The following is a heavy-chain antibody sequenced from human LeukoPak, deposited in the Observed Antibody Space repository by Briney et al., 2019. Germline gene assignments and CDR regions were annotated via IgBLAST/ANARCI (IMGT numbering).Heavy chain of an antibody. CDR2: IIPIFGTA. V-gene: IGHV1-69*13. D-gene: IGHD5-18*01. J-gene: IGHJ4*02. CDR1: GYTFSSYA. CDR3: ARESGIYSYGYKRYFDY. Sequence: ASVKVSCKASGYTFSSYAISWVRQAPGQGLEWMGGIIPIFGTANYAQKFQGRVTITADESTSTAYMELSSLRSEDTAVYYCARESGIYSYGYKRYFDYWGQGTLVTVSS.